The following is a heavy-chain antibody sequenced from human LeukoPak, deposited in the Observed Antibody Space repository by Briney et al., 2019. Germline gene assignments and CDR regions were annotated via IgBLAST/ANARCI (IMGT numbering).Heavy chain of an antibody. Sequence: SETLSLTCTVSGDSISSYYWSWIRQPAGKGLEWIGRIYTSGSTNYNPSLRSRVTMSVDTSKNQFSLKLSSVTAADTAVYYCGRVNAGGWFDPWGQGTLVTVSS. D-gene: IGHD1-14*01. CDR1: GDSISSYY. J-gene: IGHJ5*02. V-gene: IGHV4-4*07. CDR3: GRVNAGGWFDP. CDR2: IYTSGST.